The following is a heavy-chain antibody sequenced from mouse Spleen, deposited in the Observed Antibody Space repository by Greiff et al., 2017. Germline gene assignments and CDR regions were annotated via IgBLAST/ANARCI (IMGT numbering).Heavy chain of an antibody. CDR1: GYTFTSYW. V-gene: IGHV1S81*02. CDR2: INPSNGRT. J-gene: IGHJ2*01. D-gene: IGHD1-2*01. CDR3: ARDYGYGDY. Sequence: VQRVESGAELVKPGASVKLSCKASGYTFTSYWMHWVKQRPGQGLEWIGEINPSNGRTNYNEKFKSKATLTVDKSSSTAYMQLSSLTSEDSAVYYCARDYGYGDYWGQGTTLTVSS.